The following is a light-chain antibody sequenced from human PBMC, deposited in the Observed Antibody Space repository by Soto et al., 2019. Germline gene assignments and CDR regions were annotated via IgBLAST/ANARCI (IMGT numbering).Light chain of an antibody. CDR1: QSVSSSY. J-gene: IGKJ2*01. CDR2: GAS. Sequence: EIGLTQSPGTLSLSPGERAPLSCRASQSVSSSYLAWYQQKPGQAPRLLIYGASSRATGIPDRFSGSGSGTDFPLNISILDPADFAVYYCQQYGSSPYTFGQGPKLEIK. CDR3: QQYGSSPYT. V-gene: IGKV3-20*01.